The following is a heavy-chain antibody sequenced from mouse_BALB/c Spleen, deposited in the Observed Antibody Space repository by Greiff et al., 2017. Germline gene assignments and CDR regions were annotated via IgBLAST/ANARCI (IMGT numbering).Heavy chain of an antibody. CDR1: GYSITSDYA. Sequence: EVQLVESGPGLVKPSQSLSLTCTVTGYSITSDYAWNWIRQFPGNKLEWMGYISYSGSTSYNPSLKSRISITRDTSKNQFFLQLNSVTTEDTATYYCARSGGSRGFAYWGQGTLVTVSA. J-gene: IGHJ3*01. D-gene: IGHD1-1*01. CDR3: ARSGGSRGFAY. CDR2: ISYSGST. V-gene: IGHV3-2*02.